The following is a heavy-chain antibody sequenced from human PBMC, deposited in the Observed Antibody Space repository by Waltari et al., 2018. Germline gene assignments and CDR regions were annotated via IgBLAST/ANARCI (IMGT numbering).Heavy chain of an antibody. CDR2: IYSSGST. D-gene: IGHD3-10*01. CDR1: GGSISTHF. J-gene: IGHJ5*02. V-gene: IGHV4-59*11. Sequence: QVQLQESGPGLVKPSETLSLICSVSGGSISTHFWGWIRQPPGKTLEWIGNIYSSGSTNYNPSLTSRGTISLDMSKNQFSLKLRSVSAADTAVYYCARASYGSGSSWFDPWGQGNLVTVSS. CDR3: ARASYGSGSSWFDP.